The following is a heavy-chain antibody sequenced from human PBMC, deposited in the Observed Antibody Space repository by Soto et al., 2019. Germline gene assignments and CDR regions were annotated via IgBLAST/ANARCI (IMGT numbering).Heavy chain of an antibody. Sequence: GGSLRRSCAASGLTVSSNYMSWVRQGPGKGLEWGSVIYSGGSTDYADSGKGRFTSSRDNSKKTRYIQKNSRRAEEKAVEDGGTGPTGSTSWYLYYFDYCGQGTLVTVSS. V-gene: IGHV3-53*01. CDR2: IYSGGST. D-gene: IGHD6-13*01. CDR1: GLTVSSNY. CDR3: GTGPTGSTSWYLYYFDY. J-gene: IGHJ4*02.